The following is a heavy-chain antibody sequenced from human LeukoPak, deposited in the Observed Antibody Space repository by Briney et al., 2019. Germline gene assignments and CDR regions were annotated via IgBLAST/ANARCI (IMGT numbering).Heavy chain of an antibody. D-gene: IGHD2-8*01. CDR1: GAPITNQY. V-gene: IGHV4-59*11. CDR2: HHYSGGT. Sequence: SETLSLTCSVSGAPITNQYWSWIRQSPGKGLEWIGYHHYSGGTNYKASLKSRVTISIDTTRNQFSLTVTSVTAADMAVYYCARAPNYYYMDVWGKGTTVTVSS. J-gene: IGHJ6*03. CDR3: ARAPNYYYMDV.